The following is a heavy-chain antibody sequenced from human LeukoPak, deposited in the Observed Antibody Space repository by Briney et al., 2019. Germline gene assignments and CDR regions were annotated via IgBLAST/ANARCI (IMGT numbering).Heavy chain of an antibody. CDR2: INPSGGST. Sequence: ASVKVSCKASGYTFTSYYMHWVRQAPGQGLEWMGIINPSGGSTSYAQKLQGRVTMTRDMSISTAYMELSRLRSDDTAVYYCARSPDILTGENFDYWGQGTLVTVSS. CDR3: ARSPDILTGENFDY. J-gene: IGHJ4*02. V-gene: IGHV1-46*01. CDR1: GYTFTSYY. D-gene: IGHD3-9*01.